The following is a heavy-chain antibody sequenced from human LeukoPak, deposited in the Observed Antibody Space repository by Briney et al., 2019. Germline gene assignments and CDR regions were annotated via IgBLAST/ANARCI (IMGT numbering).Heavy chain of an antibody. Sequence: GESLEISCKDSGYSFTSYWIGWVRQMPGKGLEWMGIIYPGDSDTRYSPSFQGQVTISADKSINTAYLQWSSLKASDTAIYYCARRGEAMDPFDYWGQGTLVTVSS. D-gene: IGHD5-18*01. CDR3: ARRGEAMDPFDY. CDR2: IYPGDSDT. V-gene: IGHV5-51*01. J-gene: IGHJ4*02. CDR1: GYSFTSYW.